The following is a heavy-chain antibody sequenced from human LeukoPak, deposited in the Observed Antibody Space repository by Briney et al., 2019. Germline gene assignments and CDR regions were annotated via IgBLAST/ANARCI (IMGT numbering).Heavy chain of an antibody. CDR3: ARFGYSGYDANYNYYGMDV. CDR2: ISSSSYI. V-gene: IGHV3-21*01. Sequence: PGGSLRLSCAASGFTFSSYSMNWVRQAPGKGLEWVSSISSSSYIYYADSVKGRFTISRDNAKNSLYLQMNSLRAEDTAVYYCARFGYSGYDANYNYYGMDVWGQGTTVTVSS. D-gene: IGHD5-12*01. J-gene: IGHJ6*02. CDR1: GFTFSSYS.